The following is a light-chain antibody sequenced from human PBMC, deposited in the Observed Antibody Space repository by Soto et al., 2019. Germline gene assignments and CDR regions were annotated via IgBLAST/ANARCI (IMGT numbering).Light chain of an antibody. CDR3: QHYNSYSEA. J-gene: IGKJ1*01. Sequence: DIQITQSPSSLSASVGDRVTITCRASQSINNHLNWYQQKPGKAPKLLIYKASTLKSGVPSRFSGSGSGTEFTLTISSLQPDDFATYYCQHYNSYSEAFGQGTKVDIK. CDR2: KAS. V-gene: IGKV1-5*03. CDR1: QSINNH.